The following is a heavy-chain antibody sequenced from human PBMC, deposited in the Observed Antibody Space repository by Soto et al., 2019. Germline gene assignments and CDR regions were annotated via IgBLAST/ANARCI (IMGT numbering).Heavy chain of an antibody. CDR2: ISSSSTTI. V-gene: IGHV3-48*01. Sequence: PGGSLRLSCAASGFTFSIYSMNWVRQAPGKGLEWISYISSSSTTIYYADSVEGRFTISRDNAKNSLFLQMSSLRAEDTAVYYCATNQYCTGGDCHKYNYFDPWGQGTLVTVSS. CDR1: GFTFSIYS. J-gene: IGHJ5*02. CDR3: ATNQYCTGGDCHKYNYFDP. D-gene: IGHD2-8*02.